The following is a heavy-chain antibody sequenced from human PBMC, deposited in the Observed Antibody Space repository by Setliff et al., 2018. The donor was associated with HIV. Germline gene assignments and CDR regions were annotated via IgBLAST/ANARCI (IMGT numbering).Heavy chain of an antibody. J-gene: IGHJ1*01. CDR3: AKGGSSWAWVQH. V-gene: IGHV3-23*01. CDR2: ISGSGDST. Sequence: AASGFTFSSYAMSWVRQAPGKGLEWVSAISGSGDSTYYADSVKGRFTISRDNAKNSLYLQMNSLRAEDTAVYYCAKGGSSWAWVQHWGQGTLVTVSS. CDR1: GFTFSSYA. D-gene: IGHD6-13*01.